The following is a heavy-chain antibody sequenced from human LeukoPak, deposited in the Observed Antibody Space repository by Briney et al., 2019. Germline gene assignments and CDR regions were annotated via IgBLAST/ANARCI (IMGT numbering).Heavy chain of an antibody. CDR1: GGSISSYY. J-gene: IGHJ5*02. CDR3: ARVEYYYDSSGYYNWFDP. D-gene: IGHD3-22*01. Sequence: SETLSLTCTVSGGSISSYYWSWIRQPAGKGLEWIGRIYTSGSTNYNPSLKSRVTMSVDTSKNQFSLKLSSVTAADTAVYFCARVEYYYDSSGYYNWFDPWGQGTLVTVSS. CDR2: IYTSGST. V-gene: IGHV4-4*07.